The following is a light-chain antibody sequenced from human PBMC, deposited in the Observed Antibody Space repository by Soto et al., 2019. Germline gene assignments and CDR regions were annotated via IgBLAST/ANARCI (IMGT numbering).Light chain of an antibody. CDR3: CSYAGSNTYV. CDR2: YVS. J-gene: IGLJ1*01. V-gene: IGLV2-11*01. Sequence: QSALTQPRSVSGSPGQSVTISCTGTSSDVGTYNFVSWYQQHPGKAPKLMIYYVSDRPSGVPDRVSGSKSGNTASLTISGLQAEDEADNYCCSYAGSNTYVFGTGTKLTVL. CDR1: SSDVGTYNF.